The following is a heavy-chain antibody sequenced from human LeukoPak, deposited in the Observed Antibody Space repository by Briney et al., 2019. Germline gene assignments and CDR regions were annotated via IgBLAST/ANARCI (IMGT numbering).Heavy chain of an antibody. CDR2: ISSGDNFI. CDR3: ARGRDYFDH. V-gene: IGHV3-11*01. Sequence: GRSLRLSWPASGFALSDHYMSWIRQAPGKGLEWVASISSGDNFIFYGDSVKGRFTISRDNAKNSVFLQMNSLRVEDTAVYYCARGRDYFDHWGQGTLVTASS. CDR1: GFALSDHY. J-gene: IGHJ4*02.